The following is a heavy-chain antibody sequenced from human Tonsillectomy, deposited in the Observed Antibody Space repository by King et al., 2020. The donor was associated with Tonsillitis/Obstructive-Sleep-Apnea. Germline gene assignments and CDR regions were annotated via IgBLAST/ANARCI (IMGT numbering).Heavy chain of an antibody. CDR1: GFSLSTSVVA. Sequence: TLKESGPTLVKPTQTLTLTCTFSGFSLSTSVVAVGWIRQPPGKALEWLALIYWDDDKHYSPSLKSRLTITKDTSNKQVGLTMTNLDPVDTATYYCAHVPTRCYYMDVWGKGTPVTVSS. CDR3: AHVPTRCYYMDV. J-gene: IGHJ6*03. CDR2: IYWDDDK. V-gene: IGHV2-5*02.